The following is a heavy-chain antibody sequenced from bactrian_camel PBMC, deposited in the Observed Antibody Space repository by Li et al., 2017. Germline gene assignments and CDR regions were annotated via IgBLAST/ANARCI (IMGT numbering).Heavy chain of an antibody. V-gene: IGHV3S53*01. Sequence: QLVESGGGSVQAGGSLRLSCVASDNTYSPYCMGWFRQPPGKEREAVASIDRFAATTYADSVNGRFTISKVNAKNTLYLQMNSLKPEDTAMYYCAADYDRATIATMWWDREYEYNYWGQGTQVTVS. D-gene: IGHD4*01. CDR3: AADYDRATIATMWWDREYEYNY. CDR1: DNTYSPYC. J-gene: IGHJ4*01. CDR2: IDRFAAT.